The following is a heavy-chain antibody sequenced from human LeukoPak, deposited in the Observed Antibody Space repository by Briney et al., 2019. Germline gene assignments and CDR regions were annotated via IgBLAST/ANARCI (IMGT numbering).Heavy chain of an antibody. Sequence: GGSLRLSCEASGFPFSSYVMSWVRQAPGKGLEWIAYINHNAEMILCPDFVKGRFTISRDNAKNSLYLQMNALRDEDTAIYYCARDHDWAFDLWGQGTLVTVSS. D-gene: IGHD3-9*01. J-gene: IGHJ4*02. CDR3: ARDHDWAFDL. CDR2: INHNAEMI. V-gene: IGHV3-48*02. CDR1: GFPFSSYV.